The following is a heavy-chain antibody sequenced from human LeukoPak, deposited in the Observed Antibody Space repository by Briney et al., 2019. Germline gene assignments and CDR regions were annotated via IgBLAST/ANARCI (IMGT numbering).Heavy chain of an antibody. V-gene: IGHV3-33*01. CDR2: IWYDGSHT. CDR3: ASWVDSSGCDY. D-gene: IGHD3-22*01. J-gene: IGHJ4*02. Sequence: GRSLRLSCAASGFTFSLYGMHWVRQAPGKGLEWVAVIWYDGSHTHYADSVKGRFTISRDNSKNTLYLQMNSLRVEDTAVYYCASWVDSSGCDYWGQGTLVTVSS. CDR1: GFTFSLYG.